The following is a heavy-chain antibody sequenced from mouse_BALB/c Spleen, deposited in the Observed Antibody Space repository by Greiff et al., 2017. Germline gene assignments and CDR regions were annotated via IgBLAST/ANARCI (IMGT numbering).Heavy chain of an antibody. CDR3: ASGGADGNLPYAMDY. J-gene: IGHJ4*01. CDR1: GFTFSSFG. Sequence: EVKLVESGGGLVQPGGSRKLSCAASGFTFSSFGMHWVRQAPEKGLEWVAYISSGSSTIYYADTVKGRFTISRDNPKNTLSLQMTSLRSEDTAMYYCASGGADGNLPYAMDYWGQGTSVTVSS. CDR2: ISSGSSTI. D-gene: IGHD2-1*01. V-gene: IGHV5-17*02.